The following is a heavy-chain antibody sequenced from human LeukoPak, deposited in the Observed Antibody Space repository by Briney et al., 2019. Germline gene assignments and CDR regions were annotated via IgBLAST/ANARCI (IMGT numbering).Heavy chain of an antibody. CDR2: ISAYNGNT. J-gene: IGHJ4*02. Sequence: ASVKVSCKASGYTFTSYGISWVRQAPGQGLEWMGWISAYNGNTNYAQKLQGRVTMTTDTSTSTAYMELSSLRSEDTAVYYCAVVDTAMVTRGSFDYWGQGTLVTVSS. D-gene: IGHD5-18*01. CDR3: AVVDTAMVTRGSFDY. CDR1: GYTFTSYG. V-gene: IGHV1-18*01.